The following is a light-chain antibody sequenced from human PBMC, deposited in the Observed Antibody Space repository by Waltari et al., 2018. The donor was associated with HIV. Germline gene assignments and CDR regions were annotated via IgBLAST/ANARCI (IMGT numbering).Light chain of an antibody. V-gene: IGLV1-44*01. CDR1: RSNIGTNT. J-gene: IGLJ3*02. Sequence: GQRVTISCSGTRSNIGTNTVNWYQIIPGTAPKLLIYNDNQRPSGVPDRFSGSRSGTSASLAISGLQSEDEADYYCAAWDDRLDGQGVFGGGTTLTVL. CDR3: AAWDDRLDGQGV. CDR2: NDN.